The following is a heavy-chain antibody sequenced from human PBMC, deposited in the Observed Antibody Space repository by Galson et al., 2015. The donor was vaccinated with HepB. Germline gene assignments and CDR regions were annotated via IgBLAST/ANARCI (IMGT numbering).Heavy chain of an antibody. D-gene: IGHD3-16*02. V-gene: IGHV1-18*01. CDR1: GYTFTSYG. Sequence: SVKVSCKASGYTFTSYGISWVRQAPGQGLEWMGWISAYNGNTNYAQKLQGRVTMTTDTSTSTAYMELRSLKSDDTAVYYCAREEGRDYIWGSYRSGWFDPWGQGTLVTVSS. CDR2: ISAYNGNT. J-gene: IGHJ5*02. CDR3: AREEGRDYIWGSYRSGWFDP.